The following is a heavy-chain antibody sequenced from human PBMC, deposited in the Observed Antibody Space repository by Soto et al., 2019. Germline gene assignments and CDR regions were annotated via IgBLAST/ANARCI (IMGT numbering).Heavy chain of an antibody. Sequence: SETLSLTCTVSGGSVSSGSYYWSWIRQPPGKGLEWIGYIYYSGSTNYNPSLKSRVTISVDTSKNQFSLKLSSVTAADTAVYYCARVVEYSSSWSYFDYWGQGTLVTVSS. V-gene: IGHV4-61*01. D-gene: IGHD6-13*01. CDR1: GGSVSSGSYY. CDR2: IYYSGST. CDR3: ARVVEYSSSWSYFDY. J-gene: IGHJ4*02.